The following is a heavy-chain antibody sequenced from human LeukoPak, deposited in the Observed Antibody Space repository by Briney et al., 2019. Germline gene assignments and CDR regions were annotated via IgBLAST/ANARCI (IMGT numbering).Heavy chain of an antibody. CDR3: ATDQGFQWPTHFVY. Sequence: ASVKVSCKVSGYTLTELSMHWVRQAPGKGLEWMGGFDPKDGETIYAQKFQGRVTMTEHTSTDTAYMELSSLRSEDTAVYYCATDQGFQWPTHFVYWGQGTLVTVSS. CDR2: FDPKDGET. CDR1: GYTLTELS. D-gene: IGHD6-19*01. V-gene: IGHV1-24*01. J-gene: IGHJ4*02.